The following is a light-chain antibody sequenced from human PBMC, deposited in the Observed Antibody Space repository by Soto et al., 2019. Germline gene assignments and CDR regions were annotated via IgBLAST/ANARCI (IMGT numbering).Light chain of an antibody. V-gene: IGKV1-5*01. CDR2: DAS. J-gene: IGKJ3*01. CDR1: QNINRW. Sequence: DIQMTQSPSTLSASVGDRVTITCRASQNINRWLAWFQQKPGKAPKLLIYDASNLESGVPSRFSGSRSGTEFTLSISSLQPDDFATYYCIQYNTYPFTFGPGTRVDIK. CDR3: IQYNTYPFT.